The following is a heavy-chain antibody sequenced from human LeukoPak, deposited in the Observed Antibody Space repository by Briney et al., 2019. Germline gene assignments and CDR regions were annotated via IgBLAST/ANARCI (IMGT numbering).Heavy chain of an antibody. D-gene: IGHD3-3*01. CDR3: ARHSNFWSGYYLSWFDP. CDR2: IYTSGST. Sequence: QPLETLSLTCTVSGGSISSYYWSWIRQPPGKGLEWIGYIYTSGSTNYNPSLKSRVTISVDTSKNQFSLKLSSVTAADTAVYYCARHSNFWSGYYLSWFDPWGQGTLVTVSS. J-gene: IGHJ5*02. V-gene: IGHV4-4*09. CDR1: GGSISSYY.